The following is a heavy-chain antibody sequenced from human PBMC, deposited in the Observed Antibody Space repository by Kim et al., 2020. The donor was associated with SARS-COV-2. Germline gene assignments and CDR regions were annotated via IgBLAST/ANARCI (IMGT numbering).Heavy chain of an antibody. CDR3: GKWGVMVGKNYYYSNGM. J-gene: IGHJ6*01. CDR1: GFTFDTYA. D-gene: IGHD3-16*01. CDR2: ISGNGVNK. V-gene: IGHV3-23*01. Sequence: GGSLRLSCVASGFTFDTYAMSWVRQAPGKGLEWVSVISGNGVNKFYADSVRGRLTVSRDNSKNTLYLQMNSLRDEDTALYYCGKWGVMVGKNYYYSNGM.